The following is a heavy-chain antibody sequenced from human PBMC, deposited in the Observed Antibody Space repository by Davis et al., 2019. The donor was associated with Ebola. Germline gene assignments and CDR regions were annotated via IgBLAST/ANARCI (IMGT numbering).Heavy chain of an antibody. J-gene: IGHJ6*02. CDR2: IRSKAYGGTT. CDR3: TRYGDYVRYYYYGMDV. V-gene: IGHV3-49*04. Sequence: GESLKISCAASGFTFSGSAMHWVRQASGKGLEWVGFIRSKAYGGTTEYAASVKGRFTISRDDSKSIAYLQMNSLKTEDTAVYYCTRYGDYVRYYYYGMDVWGQGTTVTVSS. D-gene: IGHD4-17*01. CDR1: GFTFSGSA.